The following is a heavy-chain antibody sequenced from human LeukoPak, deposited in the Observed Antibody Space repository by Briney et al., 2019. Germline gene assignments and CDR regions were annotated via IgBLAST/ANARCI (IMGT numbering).Heavy chain of an antibody. J-gene: IGHJ4*02. D-gene: IGHD4-23*01. CDR1: GFTFSSYW. V-gene: IGHV3-74*01. CDR2: INSDGSST. Sequence: VVSLRLSCAASGFTFSSYWMHWVRQTPGKVLVWVSRINSDGSSTSYADSVKGRFTISRDNAKNTLYLQMNSLRAEDTAVYYCARDYAEDYGGNSGAPIDYWGQGTLVTVSS. CDR3: ARDYAEDYGGNSGAPIDY.